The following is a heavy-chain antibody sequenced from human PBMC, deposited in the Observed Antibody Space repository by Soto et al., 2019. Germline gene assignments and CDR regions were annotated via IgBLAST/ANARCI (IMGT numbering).Heavy chain of an antibody. V-gene: IGHV3-30-3*01. CDR1: GFTFSSYA. CDR2: ISYDGSNK. J-gene: IGHJ6*02. CDR3: ARDRIGPAAVTAYYYYYGMDV. D-gene: IGHD2-2*01. Sequence: GGSLRLSCAASGFTFSSYAMHWVRQAPGKGLEWVAVISYDGSNKYYADSVKGRFTISRDNSKNTLYLQMNSLRAEDTAVYYCARDRIGPAAVTAYYYYYGMDVWGQGTTVTVSS.